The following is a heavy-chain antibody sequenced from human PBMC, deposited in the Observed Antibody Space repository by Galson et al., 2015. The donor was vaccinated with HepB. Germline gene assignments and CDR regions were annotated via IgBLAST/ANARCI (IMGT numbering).Heavy chain of an antibody. V-gene: IGHV3-23*01. Sequence: SLRLSCAASGFVFSGYTMSWVRQAPGKGLEWVSAISGSGDRTFYPDSVKGRFAISRDNSKDTLYLQMNSLRAEDTAVYHCAKDIKDSSGYWFWFDPWGQGTLVTVSP. J-gene: IGHJ5*02. CDR1: GFVFSGYT. CDR2: ISGSGDRT. D-gene: IGHD3-22*01. CDR3: AKDIKDSSGYWFWFDP.